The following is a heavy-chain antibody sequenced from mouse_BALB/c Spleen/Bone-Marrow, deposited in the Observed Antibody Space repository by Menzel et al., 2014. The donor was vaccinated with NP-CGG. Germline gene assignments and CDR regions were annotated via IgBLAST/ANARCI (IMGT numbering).Heavy chain of an antibody. D-gene: IGHD1-1*01. J-gene: IGHJ4*01. CDR2: IWAGGST. Sequence: VQLQESGPGLVAPSQCLSISCTASGFSLTSYGVHWVRQPPGKGLEWLGVIWAGGSTNYNSALMSRLSISKDNSKSXVYLKMKSLQTDDTAMYYCARADYYGSSYYYYAMDYWGQGTSVTVSS. CDR1: GFSLTSYG. CDR3: ARADYYGSSYYYYAMDY. V-gene: IGHV2-9*02.